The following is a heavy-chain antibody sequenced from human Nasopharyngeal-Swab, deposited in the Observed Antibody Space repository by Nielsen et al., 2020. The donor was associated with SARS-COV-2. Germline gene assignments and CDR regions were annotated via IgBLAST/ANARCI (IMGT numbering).Heavy chain of an antibody. Sequence: WIRQPPGKGLEWIGYIYHSGGTYYNPSLKSRVTISVDRSKNQFSLKLSSVTAADTAVYYCARGDCSGGSCYFGYFDYWGQGTLVTVSS. V-gene: IGHV4-30-2*01. CDR3: ARGDCSGGSCYFGYFDY. D-gene: IGHD2-15*01. CDR2: IYHSGGT. J-gene: IGHJ4*02.